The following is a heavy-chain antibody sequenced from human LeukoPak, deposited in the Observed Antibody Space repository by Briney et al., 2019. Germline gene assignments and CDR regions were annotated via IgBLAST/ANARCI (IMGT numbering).Heavy chain of an antibody. V-gene: IGHV1-46*01. D-gene: IGHD5-12*01. J-gene: IGHJ4*02. CDR1: GYTFTSYY. CDR3: ARDVGYSGYDWYYFDY. CDR2: INPSGGST. Sequence: ASVKVSCKASGYTFTSYYMHWVRQAPGQGLEWMGIINPSGGSTSYAQKFQGRVTMTRDTSTSTVYMELSSLRSEDTAVYYCARDVGYSGYDWYYFDYWGQGTLVTVSS.